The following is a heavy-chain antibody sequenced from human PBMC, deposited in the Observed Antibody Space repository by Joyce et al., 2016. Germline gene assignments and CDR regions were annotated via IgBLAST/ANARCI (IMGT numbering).Heavy chain of an antibody. D-gene: IGHD1-14*01. V-gene: IGHV3-30*04. CDR3: ARDGPKTTWDPGYYFDF. J-gene: IGHJ4*02. CDR2: IAYDGKNT. CDR1: GFTCSGHS. Sequence: QVKLVESGGGVVQPGRSLRLSCAASGFTCSGHSMHWVRQAPGKWLDWVAIIAYDGKNTYYGDSMKGRFTISRDNSKNTVYLQVDSLRTEDTAVYYCARDGPKTTWDPGYYFDFWGQGTLVTVSS.